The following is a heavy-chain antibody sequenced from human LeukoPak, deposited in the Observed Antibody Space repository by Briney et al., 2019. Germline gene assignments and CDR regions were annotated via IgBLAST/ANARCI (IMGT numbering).Heavy chain of an antibody. V-gene: IGHV1-2*02. CDR1: VYTFTVYY. CDR2: INPNSGGT. CDR3: ARGFFYGGNERGLDY. D-gene: IGHD4-23*01. Sequence: ASVKVSFKASVYTFTVYYMHWVRQAPGQGLEWMGWINPNSGGTNYAQKFQGRVTMTRETSISTAYMELSRLRSDDTAVYYCARGFFYGGNERGLDYWGQGTLITVSS. J-gene: IGHJ4*02.